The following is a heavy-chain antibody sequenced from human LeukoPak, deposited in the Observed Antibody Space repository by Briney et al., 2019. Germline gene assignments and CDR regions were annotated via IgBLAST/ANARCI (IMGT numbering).Heavy chain of an antibody. CDR1: GYTFTGYY. Sequence: ASVKVSCKASGYTFTGYYMHWVRQAPGQGLEWMGWINPNSGGTNYAQKFQGRVTMTRDTSISTAYMELSRLRSDDTAVYYCARVGYDILTGYSPVDYWGQGTLVTVSS. CDR2: INPNSGGT. V-gene: IGHV1-2*02. J-gene: IGHJ4*02. D-gene: IGHD3-9*01. CDR3: ARVGYDILTGYSPVDY.